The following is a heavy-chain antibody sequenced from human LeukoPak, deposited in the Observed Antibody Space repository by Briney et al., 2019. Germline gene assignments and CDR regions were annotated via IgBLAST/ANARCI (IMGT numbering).Heavy chain of an antibody. Sequence: ASVKVSCKVSGSTLSDLSIHWVRQAPGKGLEYVGGSDPEDGETFHAQNFQGRITMTEDTSIDTAYMELSSLRSEDTAVYYCVTDRARLFWYFDLWGRVSLVTVSS. CDR2: SDPEDGET. V-gene: IGHV1-24*01. J-gene: IGHJ2*01. CDR1: GSTLSDLS. D-gene: IGHD2-21*02. CDR3: VTDRARLFWYFDL.